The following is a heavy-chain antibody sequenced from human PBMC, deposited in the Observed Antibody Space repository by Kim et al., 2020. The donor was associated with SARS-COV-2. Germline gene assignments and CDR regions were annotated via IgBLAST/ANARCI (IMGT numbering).Heavy chain of an antibody. V-gene: IGHV3-23*01. CDR3: SNPPRKAAAVKS. Sequence: YYAKPGKGRFTNSRDNSKNTLYLQMNSLRAEDTAVYYCSNPPRKAAAVKSRGQGTLVTVSS. J-gene: IGHJ1*01. D-gene: IGHD6-13*01.